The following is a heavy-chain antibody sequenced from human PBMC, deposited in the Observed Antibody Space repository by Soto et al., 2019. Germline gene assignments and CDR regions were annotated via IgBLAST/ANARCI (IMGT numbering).Heavy chain of an antibody. Sequence: GGSLRLSCAASGFTFSSYGMHWVRQAPGKGLEWVAVISYDGSNKYYADSVKGRFTISRDNSKNTLYLQMNSLRAEDTAVYYCAKNILTGYYTGGYYYYGMDVWGQGTTVTAP. J-gene: IGHJ6*02. V-gene: IGHV3-30*18. CDR1: GFTFSSYG. CDR2: ISYDGSNK. D-gene: IGHD3-9*01. CDR3: AKNILTGYYTGGYYYYGMDV.